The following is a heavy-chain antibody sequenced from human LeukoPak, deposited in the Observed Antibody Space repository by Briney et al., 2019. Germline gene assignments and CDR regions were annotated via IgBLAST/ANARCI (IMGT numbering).Heavy chain of an antibody. V-gene: IGHV1-8*01. J-gene: IGHJ4*02. CDR2: MNPNSGRT. Sequence: ASVKVSCKASGYTLTSYDVNWVRQATGQGLEWMGWMNPNSGRTGYAQKFQGRVTITRNTSISTAYMELSSLRSEDTAVYFCARETPSKYFDYWGQGTPVTVSS. CDR3: ARETPSKYFDY. D-gene: IGHD4-23*01. CDR1: GYTLTSYD.